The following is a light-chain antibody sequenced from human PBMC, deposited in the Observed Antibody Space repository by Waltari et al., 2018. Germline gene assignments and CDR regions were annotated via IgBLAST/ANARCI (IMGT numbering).Light chain of an antibody. CDR1: QGISSY. Sequence: DIQMSQSPSSLSASAGDRVTITCRASQGISSYLNWYQQKPGKAPKLLISSANNLATGVPSRFSGSGSGTEFTLTISSLQPEDFATYYCQQSNSYPYTFGQGTKVEIK. J-gene: IGKJ2*01. V-gene: IGKV1-39*01. CDR2: SAN. CDR3: QQSNSYPYT.